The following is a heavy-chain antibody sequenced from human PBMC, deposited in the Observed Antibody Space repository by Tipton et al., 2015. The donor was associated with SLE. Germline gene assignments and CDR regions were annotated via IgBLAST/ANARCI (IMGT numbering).Heavy chain of an antibody. CDR2: MYYSGTS. Sequence: TLSLTCTVSGGPINTTNYYWGWIRQPPGKGLDWIGSMYYSGTSYYNPSLKSRATISIDMSKNQFSLKLNYVTDADTALYYCTGYNIDRGWFDPWGQGTLFTVSS. J-gene: IGHJ5*02. CDR3: TGYNIDRGWFDP. D-gene: IGHD5-12*01. CDR1: GGPINTTNYY. V-gene: IGHV4-39*07.